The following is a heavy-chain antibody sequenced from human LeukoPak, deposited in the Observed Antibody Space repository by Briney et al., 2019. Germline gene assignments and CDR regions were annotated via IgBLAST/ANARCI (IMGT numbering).Heavy chain of an antibody. V-gene: IGHV4-4*07. CDR2: IYTSGST. Sequence: SETLSLTCTVSGGSISSYYWSWIRQPAGKGLEWIGRIYTSGSTNYNPSLKSRVTISVDTSKNQFSLKLSSVTAADTAVYYCARHGHDCGGDCYYFDYWGQGTLVTVSS. CDR3: ARHGHDCGGDCYYFDY. D-gene: IGHD2-21*02. CDR1: GGSISSYY. J-gene: IGHJ4*02.